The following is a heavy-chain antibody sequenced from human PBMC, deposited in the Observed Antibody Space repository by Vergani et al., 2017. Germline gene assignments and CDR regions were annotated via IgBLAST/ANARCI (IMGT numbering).Heavy chain of an antibody. J-gene: IGHJ6*02. V-gene: IGHV1-69-2*01. CDR1: GYTFTDHY. D-gene: IGHD4-17*01. Sequence: EVQLVQSGAEVKKPGATMKISCKVSGYTFTDHYMHWVKQAPGKGLEWMGLVDPEDGETIYAEKFKGRVTIAEDTSTDTAHLELSRLRSQDTAVYYCATPQTVTTGGMEVWGQGTTVIGSS. CDR3: ATPQTVTTGGMEV. CDR2: VDPEDGET.